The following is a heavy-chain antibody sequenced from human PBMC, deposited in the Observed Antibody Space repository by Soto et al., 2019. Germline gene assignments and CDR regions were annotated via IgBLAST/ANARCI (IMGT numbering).Heavy chain of an antibody. CDR1: GFTFSSYW. D-gene: IGHD6-13*01. V-gene: IGHV3-7*01. CDR2: IKQDGSEK. Sequence: GGSLRLSCAASGFTFSSYWMSWVRQAPGKGLEWVANIKQDGSEKYYVDSVKGRFTISRDNAKNSLYLQMNSLRAEDTAVYYCASLAAAGTGKGWDYYYYMDVWGKGTTVTVSS. CDR3: ASLAAAGTGKGWDYYYYMDV. J-gene: IGHJ6*03.